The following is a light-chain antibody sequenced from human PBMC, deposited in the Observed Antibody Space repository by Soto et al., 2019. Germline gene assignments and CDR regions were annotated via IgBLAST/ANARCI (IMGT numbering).Light chain of an antibody. CDR3: QQYGSSPRT. Sequence: ENVVTRWSGHPFLYPKEKNNLSCRASQSVSSSYLDWYQQKAGQAPRLLIYGASSRATGIPDRFSGSGSGTDFTLTISRLEPEDFAVYYCQQYGSSPRTFGQGTKVDIK. CDR2: GAS. V-gene: IGKV3-20*01. J-gene: IGKJ1*01. CDR1: QSVSSSY.